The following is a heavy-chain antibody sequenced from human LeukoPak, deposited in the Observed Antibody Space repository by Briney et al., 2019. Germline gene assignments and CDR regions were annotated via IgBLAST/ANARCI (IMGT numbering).Heavy chain of an antibody. Sequence: GGSLRLSCAASGFILSDYYMTWIRQAPGKGLEWISYMSSSGRSTYYADSVKGRFAISRDNAKNSLYLQMNTLRAEDTAVYFCARSEGEGEGYVLPGFDRWGQGTLVTVSS. J-gene: IGHJ4*02. CDR2: MSSSGRST. V-gene: IGHV3-11*01. D-gene: IGHD3-16*01. CDR3: ARSEGEGEGYVLPGFDR. CDR1: GFILSDYY.